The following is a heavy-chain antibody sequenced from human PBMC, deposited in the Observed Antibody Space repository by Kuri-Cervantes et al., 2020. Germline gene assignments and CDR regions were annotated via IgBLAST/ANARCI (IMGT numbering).Heavy chain of an antibody. V-gene: IGHV3-33*08. Sequence: GESLKISCAASGFTLRSYGMHWVRQAPGKGLEWVAVIWYDGSNQYYADPVRGRFTISRDNSKNTVYLQMNSLRAEDTAVYYCTRDWAGRFDYWGRGTLVTVSS. D-gene: IGHD3-16*01. J-gene: IGHJ4*02. CDR3: TRDWAGRFDY. CDR2: IWYDGSNQ. CDR1: GFTLRSYG.